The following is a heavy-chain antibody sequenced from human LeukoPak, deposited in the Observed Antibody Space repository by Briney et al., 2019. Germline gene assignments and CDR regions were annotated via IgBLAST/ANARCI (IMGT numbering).Heavy chain of an antibody. CDR1: GGSFSGYY. D-gene: IGHD3-22*01. CDR2: INHSGST. CDR3: VRDWGYDSSGYWQKYFDT. J-gene: IGHJ4*02. V-gene: IGHV4-34*01. Sequence: ASETLSLTCAVYGGSFSGYYWSWIRQPPGKGLEWIGEINHSGSTNYNPSLKSRVTISVGTSKNQFSLKLSSVTAADTAVYYCVRDWGYDSSGYWQKYFDTWGQGTLVTVSS.